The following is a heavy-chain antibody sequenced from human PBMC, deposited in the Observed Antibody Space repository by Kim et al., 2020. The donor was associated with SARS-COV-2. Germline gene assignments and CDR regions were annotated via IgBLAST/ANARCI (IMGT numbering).Heavy chain of an antibody. CDR2: SGRST. J-gene: IGHJ6*02. CDR3: ANDGMDV. V-gene: IGHV3-23*01. Sequence: SGRSTCYAESVKRRFTISRDNSKNTLYLQMNSLRAEDTAVYYCANDGMDVCGQGTTVTVSS.